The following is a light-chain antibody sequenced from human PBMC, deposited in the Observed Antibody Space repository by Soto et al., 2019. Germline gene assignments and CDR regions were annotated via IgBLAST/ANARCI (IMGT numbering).Light chain of an antibody. V-gene: IGKV3-11*01. J-gene: IGKJ1*01. CDR1: QSVSSY. CDR3: QQYYNWWT. Sequence: EIVLTQSPATLSLSPWERATLSCRASQSVSSYLAWYQQKPGQAPRLLIYDASNRATGIPARFSGSGSGTEFTLTISSLQSEDFAVYHCQQYYNWWTFGQGTKVDIK. CDR2: DAS.